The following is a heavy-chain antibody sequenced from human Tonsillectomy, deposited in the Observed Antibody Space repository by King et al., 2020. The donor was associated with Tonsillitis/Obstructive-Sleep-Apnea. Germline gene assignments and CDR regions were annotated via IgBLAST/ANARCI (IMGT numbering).Heavy chain of an antibody. CDR2: INHSGST. Sequence: VQLPQWGAGLLKPSENLSLTCAVYGGSFSGYYWSWIRQPPGKGLEWIGEINHSGSTNYNPSLKSRVIISVDTSKNQFSLKLSSVTAADTAVYYCASRGVVYDLDYWGQGTLVTVSS. J-gene: IGHJ4*02. V-gene: IGHV4-34*01. CDR1: GGSFSGYY. CDR3: ASRGVVYDLDY. D-gene: IGHD5/OR15-5a*01.